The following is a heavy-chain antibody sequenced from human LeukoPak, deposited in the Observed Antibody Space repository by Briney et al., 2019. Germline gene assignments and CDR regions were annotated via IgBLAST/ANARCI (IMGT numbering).Heavy chain of an antibody. Sequence: PSETLSLACTVSGGPISSYYWSWIRQPPGKGLEWIGYIYYSGTTNYNPSLQSRVTISVATSKNQFSLKLSSVTAADTALYYCARDRASAGGFDYWGQGTLVTVSS. V-gene: IGHV4-59*01. CDR1: GGPISSYY. J-gene: IGHJ4*02. CDR3: ARDRASAGGFDY. D-gene: IGHD2-15*01. CDR2: IYYSGTT.